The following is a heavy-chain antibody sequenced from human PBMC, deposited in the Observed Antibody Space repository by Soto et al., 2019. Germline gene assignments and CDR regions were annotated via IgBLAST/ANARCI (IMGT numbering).Heavy chain of an antibody. D-gene: IGHD3-3*01. CDR3: ARGISSYYDFWSGSQPLDY. CDR2: INAGNGNT. J-gene: IGHJ4*02. Sequence: GASVKVSCKASGYTFTSYAMHCVRQAPGQRLEWMGWINAGNGNTKYSQKFQGRVTITRDTSASTAYMELSSLRSEDTAVYYCARGISSYYDFWSGSQPLDYWGQGTLVTVSS. V-gene: IGHV1-3*01. CDR1: GYTFTSYA.